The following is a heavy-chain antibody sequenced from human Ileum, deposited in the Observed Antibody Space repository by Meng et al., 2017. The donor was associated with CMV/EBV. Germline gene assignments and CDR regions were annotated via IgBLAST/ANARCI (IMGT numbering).Heavy chain of an antibody. CDR2: ISIYNGNT. CDR1: GYNLNSYG. V-gene: IGHV1-18*01. D-gene: IGHD3-22*01. Sequence: SGYNLNSYGLTWVRQAPGQGLEWMGWISIYNGNTNYAQKVQGRVTMTTETSTSTVYMELRSLTSDDTAVYYCARSTYYYDSSGGLDYWGQGTLVTVSS. CDR3: ARSTYYYDSSGGLDY. J-gene: IGHJ4*02.